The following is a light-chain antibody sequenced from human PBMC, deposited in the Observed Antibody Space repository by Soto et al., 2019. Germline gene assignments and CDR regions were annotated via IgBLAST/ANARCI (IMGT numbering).Light chain of an antibody. CDR2: LAS. CDR3: QQHSDPPPSYT. Sequence: EIVLTQSPGTLSLSPGDTATLSCRASQSVRNNFLSWYQQKPGQAPRLLMYLASTRATGIPDRFSGSGSGTDFTLTISRLEPEDFAVYYCQQHSDPPPSYTFGQGTQLEIK. J-gene: IGKJ2*01. V-gene: IGKV3-20*01. CDR1: QSVRNNF.